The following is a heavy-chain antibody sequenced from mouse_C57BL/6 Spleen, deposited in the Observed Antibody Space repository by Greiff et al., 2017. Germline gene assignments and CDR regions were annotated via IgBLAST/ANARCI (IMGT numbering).Heavy chain of an antibody. Sequence: QVQLKESGAELARPGASVKLSCKASGYTFTSYGISWVKQRTGQGLEWIGEIYPRSGNTYYNEKFKGKATLTADKSSSTAYMELRSLTSEDSAVYFCARFYYYGSSYRYFDYWGQGTTLTVSS. CDR1: GYTFTSYG. CDR3: ARFYYYGSSYRYFDY. CDR2: IYPRSGNT. D-gene: IGHD1-1*01. J-gene: IGHJ2*01. V-gene: IGHV1-81*01.